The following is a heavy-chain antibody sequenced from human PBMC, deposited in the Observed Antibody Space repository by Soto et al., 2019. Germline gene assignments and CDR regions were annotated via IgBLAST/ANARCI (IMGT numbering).Heavy chain of an antibody. CDR2: INPNSGGT. J-gene: IGHJ6*02. Sequence: ASVKVSCKASGYTFTGYYMHWVRQAPGQGLEWMGWINPNSGGTNYAQKFQGWVAMTRDTSISTAYVELRRLRSDDTAVYYCARGDIVVVPAAYYYYYGMDVWGQGTTVTVSS. D-gene: IGHD2-2*01. CDR3: ARGDIVVVPAAYYYYYGMDV. V-gene: IGHV1-2*04. CDR1: GYTFTGYY.